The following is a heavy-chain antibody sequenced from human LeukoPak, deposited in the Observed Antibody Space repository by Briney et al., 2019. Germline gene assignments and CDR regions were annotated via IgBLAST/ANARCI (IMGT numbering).Heavy chain of an antibody. CDR3: ARDQDSSSWYRNYYYYMDV. Sequence: ASVKVSCKASGYTFTSYDINWVRQATGQGLEWMGWMNPNSGNTNYAQKLQGRVTMTTDTSTSTAYMELRSLRSDDTAVYYCARDQDSSSWYRNYYYYMDVWGKGTTVTVSS. CDR1: GYTFTSYD. J-gene: IGHJ6*03. D-gene: IGHD6-13*01. V-gene: IGHV1-18*01. CDR2: MNPNSGNT.